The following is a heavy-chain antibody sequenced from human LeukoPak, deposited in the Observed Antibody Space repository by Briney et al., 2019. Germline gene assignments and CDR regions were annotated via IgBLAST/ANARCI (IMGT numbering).Heavy chain of an antibody. D-gene: IGHD4-23*01. V-gene: IGHV4-39*07. CDR3: ASLAVADS. CDR2: VYYRGNT. CDR1: GGSFSSTTYY. Sequence: PSETLSLTCTVSGGSFSSTTYYWGWIRQPPGKGLEWIGSVYYRGNTYYNPSLKSRVTISVDTSKNQFSLKLSSVTAADTAVYYCASLAVADSWGQGTLVTVSS. J-gene: IGHJ4*02.